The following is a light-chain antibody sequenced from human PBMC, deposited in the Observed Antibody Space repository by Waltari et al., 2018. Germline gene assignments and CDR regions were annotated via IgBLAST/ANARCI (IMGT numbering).Light chain of an antibody. CDR2: DVT. Sequence: QSPLTQPASVSGSPGQSITISCTGSSSDVGGFNYVSWYQHHPDKAPKLIIYDVTTRPSGVSTRVAGSKAGNTASLTISGVQAEDEADYYCSSFSSSTTLVFGGGTKLTVL. CDR3: SSFSSSTTLV. J-gene: IGLJ2*01. CDR1: SSDVGGFNY. V-gene: IGLV2-14*03.